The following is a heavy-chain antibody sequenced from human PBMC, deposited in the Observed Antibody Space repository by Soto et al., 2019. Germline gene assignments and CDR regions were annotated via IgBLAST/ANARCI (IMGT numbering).Heavy chain of an antibody. CDR1: GDSISSLY. J-gene: IGHJ4*02. D-gene: IGHD6-19*01. CDR3: AKALWDTSGWKTDY. V-gene: IGHV4-59*01. Sequence: QVQLQESGPGLVKPSETLSLTCTVSGDSISSLYWSWIRQPPGKGLEWIGYIYYSGSINYNPSLKSPVTIXVXPXXNPFSLRPSSVPAADTAGYYCAKALWDTSGWKTDYLGQGTLVTVSS. CDR2: IYYSGSI.